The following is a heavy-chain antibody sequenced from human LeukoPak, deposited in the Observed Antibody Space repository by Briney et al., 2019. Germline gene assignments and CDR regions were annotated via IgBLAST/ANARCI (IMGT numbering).Heavy chain of an antibody. J-gene: IGHJ3*02. Sequence: PSETLSLTCTVSGGFISSGDYYWSWIRQPPGKGLEWIGYIYYSGSTYYNPSLKSRVTISVDTSKNQFSLKLSSVAAADTAVYYCARHFGRAGGAAKRGYAFDIWGQGTMVTVSS. CDR1: GGFISSGDYY. CDR2: IYYSGST. V-gene: IGHV4-30-4*01. CDR3: ARHFGRAGGAAKRGYAFDI. D-gene: IGHD6-25*01.